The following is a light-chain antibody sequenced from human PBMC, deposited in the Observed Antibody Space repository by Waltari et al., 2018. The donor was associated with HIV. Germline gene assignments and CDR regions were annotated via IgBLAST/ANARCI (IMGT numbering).Light chain of an antibody. CDR2: EDF. V-gene: IGLV3-1*01. CDR1: QLGDKY. Sequence: SYELTQPPPVSVSPGQTASITCSGDQLGDKYPCWYQQKPGQSPVPVIYEDFKRPSGIPERFSGSNSGNTATLTISGTQAMDEADYYCQAWDSSAVLFGGGTKLTVL. CDR3: QAWDSSAVL. J-gene: IGLJ2*01.